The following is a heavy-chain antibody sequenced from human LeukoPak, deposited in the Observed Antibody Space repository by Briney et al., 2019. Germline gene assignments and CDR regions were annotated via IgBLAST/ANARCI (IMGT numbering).Heavy chain of an antibody. J-gene: IGHJ4*02. CDR3: ARGRGSSGHSAY. D-gene: IGHD6-19*01. CDR2: INHSGST. CDR1: GGSFSGYY. V-gene: IGHV4-34*01. Sequence: SETLSLTCAVYGGSFSGYYWSWIRQPPGKGLEWIGEINHSGSTNYNPSLKSRVTISVDTSKNQFSLKLSSVTAADTAVYYCARGRGSSGHSAYWGQGTLVTVSS.